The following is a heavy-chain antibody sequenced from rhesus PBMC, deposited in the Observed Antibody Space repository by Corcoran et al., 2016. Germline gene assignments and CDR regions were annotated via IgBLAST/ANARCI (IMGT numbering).Heavy chain of an antibody. CDR1: GYSISSGYS. Sequence: QVQLQESGPGLVKPSETLSLTCAVSGYSISSGYSWAWIRQPPGKGLEYIGQVSGSSGTTHYNPSLKSRVTISKDTSKNQFSLKLNSVTAADTAVYYCARRDYWGQGVLVTVSS. CDR2: VSGSSGTT. CDR3: ARRDY. V-gene: IGHV4-99*01. J-gene: IGHJ4*01.